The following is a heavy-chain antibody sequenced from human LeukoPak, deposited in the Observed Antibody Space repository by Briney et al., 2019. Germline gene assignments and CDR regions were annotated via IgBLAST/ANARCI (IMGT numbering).Heavy chain of an antibody. CDR1: TFTFSNYW. CDR2: ISYDGSNK. D-gene: IGHD3-22*01. J-gene: IGHJ4*02. CDR3: AKGGVYYDSSGYDY. V-gene: IGHV3-30*18. Sequence: GGSLRLSCAASTFTFSNYWMHWVRQAPGKGLEWVAVISYDGSNKYYADSVKGRFTISRDNSKNTLYLQMNSLRAEDTAVYYCAKGGVYYDSSGYDYWGQGTLVTVSS.